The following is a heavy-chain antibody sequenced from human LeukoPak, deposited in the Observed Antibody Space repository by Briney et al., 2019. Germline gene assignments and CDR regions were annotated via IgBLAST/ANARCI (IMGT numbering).Heavy chain of an antibody. D-gene: IGHD2-15*01. CDR2: INHTGTT. CDR3: ARGRSNPPDS. Sequence: SETLSLTCAVYGGSFRGYYWSWTRQSPGKGLEWIGEINHTGTTTYNPSRVSRVTISLDKSESQFSLKVTAVTAADSGVYYCARGRSNPPDSWGQGTLVTVSS. CDR1: GGSFRGYY. V-gene: IGHV4-34*01. J-gene: IGHJ4*02.